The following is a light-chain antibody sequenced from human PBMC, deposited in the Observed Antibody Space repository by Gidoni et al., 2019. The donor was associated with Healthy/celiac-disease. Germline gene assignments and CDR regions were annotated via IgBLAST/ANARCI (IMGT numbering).Light chain of an antibody. J-gene: IGKJ5*01. V-gene: IGKV3-15*01. CDR1: QSVSST. CDR2: CAS. CDR3: QQYNNWPPIT. Sequence: EIVMTQSPATLSVPPGERATLSCRASQSVSSTVAWYQQKPGQAPRLLIYCASTRATGIPARFSGSGSGTEFTLTISSLQSEDFAVYYCQQYNNWPPITFGQGTRLEIK.